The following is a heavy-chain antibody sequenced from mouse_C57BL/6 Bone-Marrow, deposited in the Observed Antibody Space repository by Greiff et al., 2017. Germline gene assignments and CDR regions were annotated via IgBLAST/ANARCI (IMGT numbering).Heavy chain of an antibody. J-gene: IGHJ2*01. CDR2: IDPEDGET. D-gene: IGHD1-1*01. CDR1: GFNIKDYY. CDR3: ARGCYGSSYDYDD. Sequence: EVKLVESGAELVKPGASVKLSCTASGFNIKDYYMHWVKQRTEQGLEWIGRIDPEDGETKYAPKFQGKATITADTSSNTAYLQLSSLTAEDTAVYYCARGCYGSSYDYDDGGQGNTLTVSS. V-gene: IGHV14-2*01.